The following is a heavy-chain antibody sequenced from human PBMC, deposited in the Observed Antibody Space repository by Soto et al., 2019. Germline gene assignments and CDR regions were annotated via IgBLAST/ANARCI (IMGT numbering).Heavy chain of an antibody. CDR2: IKQDGSEK. CDR3: ARGRGCSTGCHNLDY. Sequence: EVQLVESGGGLVQPGGSLRLSCAASGFTFSSYWMSWVRQAPGKGLEWVANIKQDGSEKYYVDAVKGRFTISRDNAKNSLYLEMNSLRAVDTAVYYCARGRGCSTGCHNLDYWGQVTLVTVSS. CDR1: GFTFSSYW. D-gene: IGHD2-2*01. V-gene: IGHV3-7*01. J-gene: IGHJ4*02.